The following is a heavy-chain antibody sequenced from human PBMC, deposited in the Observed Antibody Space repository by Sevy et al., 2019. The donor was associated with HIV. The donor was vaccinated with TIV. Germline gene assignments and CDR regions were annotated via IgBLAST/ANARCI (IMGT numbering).Heavy chain of an antibody. Sequence: GGYLRLSCAASGFTFAKYSMSWVRQAPGKGLEWVSTFSFGCGRINYADSVNGRFTISRDDSKNTLFLQMNSLRAEDTATYFCAREGCTQPHDYWGQGTLVTVSS. J-gene: IGHJ4*02. V-gene: IGHV3-23*01. CDR2: FSFGCGRI. D-gene: IGHD2-8*01. CDR1: GFTFAKYS. CDR3: AREGCTQPHDY.